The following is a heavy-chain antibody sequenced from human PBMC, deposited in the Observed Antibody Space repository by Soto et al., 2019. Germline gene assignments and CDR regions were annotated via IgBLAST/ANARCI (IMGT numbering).Heavy chain of an antibody. CDR1: GFTFSNYW. CDR3: ARGGPGISGVYYYGMDV. D-gene: IGHD2-15*01. J-gene: IGHJ6*02. V-gene: IGHV3-7*01. Sequence: EVQLVESGGGLVQPGGSLRLSCAASGFTFSNYWMSWVRQAPGKGLEWVANIKYDGSEKHYVGSVMGRFTISRDNVKNSVYLQMNTLRAEDTAVYYCARGGPGISGVYYYGMDVWGQGTTVTVSS. CDR2: IKYDGSEK.